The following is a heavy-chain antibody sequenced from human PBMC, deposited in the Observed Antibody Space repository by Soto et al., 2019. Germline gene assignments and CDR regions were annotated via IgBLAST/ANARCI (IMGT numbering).Heavy chain of an antibody. J-gene: IGHJ2*01. V-gene: IGHV4-39*01. D-gene: IGHD4-17*01. CDR2: IYYSGST. Sequence: TSETLSLTCTVSGGSISSSSYYWGWIRQPPGKGLEWIGSIYYSGSTYYNPSLKSRVTISVDTSKNQFSLKLSSVTAADTAVYYCARHRTSRTVRYFDLWGRGTLVTVSS. CDR3: ARHRTSRTVRYFDL. CDR1: GGSISSSSYY.